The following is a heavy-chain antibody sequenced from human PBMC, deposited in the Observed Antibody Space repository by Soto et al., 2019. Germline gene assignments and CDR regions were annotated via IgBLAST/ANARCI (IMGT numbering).Heavy chain of an antibody. V-gene: IGHV4-34*01. J-gene: IGHJ6*02. Sequence: PSETLSLTCAVYGGSFSGYYWSWIRQPPGKGLEWIGEINHSGSTNYNPSLKSRVTISVDTSKNQFSLKLSSVTAADTAVYYCARGRNAYYYYYGMDVWGQGTTVTV. CDR1: GGSFSGYY. CDR3: ARGRNAYYYYYGMDV. CDR2: INHSGST.